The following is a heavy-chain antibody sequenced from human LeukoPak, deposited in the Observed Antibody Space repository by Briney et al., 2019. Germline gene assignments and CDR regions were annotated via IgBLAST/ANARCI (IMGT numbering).Heavy chain of an antibody. D-gene: IGHD3-22*01. V-gene: IGHV1-69*01. CDR1: GGTFSNYG. CDR2: IIPLFGSA. J-gene: IGHJ4*02. CDR3: ARGRYHSSDYRQNYFDY. Sequence: SVKVSCKGSGGTFSNYGLSWVRQAPGQGLEWMGGIIPLFGSANHAQNFQGRVTITADESTSTAYMELSSLRSEDTAVYYCARGRYHSSDYRQNYFDYWGQGTRVTVSS.